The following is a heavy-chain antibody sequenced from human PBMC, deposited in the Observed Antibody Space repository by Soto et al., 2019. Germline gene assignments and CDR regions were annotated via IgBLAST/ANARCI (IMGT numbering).Heavy chain of an antibody. CDR2: IDPSAGST. D-gene: IGHD1-1*01. CDR3: ARSPRPTGTTLYYFDS. J-gene: IGHJ4*02. Sequence: VGPVKVSCKASGYTLTSFYMHWMRQAPGQGLEWMGVIDPSAGSTTYAQKFKGRVRMTRDTFTSTVFMELSSLRSEDTAVYYCARSPRPTGTTLYYFDSWGQRTLVTVSS. CDR1: GYTLTSFY. V-gene: IGHV1-46*01.